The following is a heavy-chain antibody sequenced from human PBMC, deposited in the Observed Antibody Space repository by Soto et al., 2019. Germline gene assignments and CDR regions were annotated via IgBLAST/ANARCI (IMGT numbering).Heavy chain of an antibody. CDR2: IWYDGSNK. V-gene: IGHV3-33*01. Sequence: QVQLVESGGGVVQPGRSLRLSCAASGFTFSSYGIHWVRQAPGKGLEWVALIWYDGSNKYYADSVKGRFTISRDNSKNTLYLQMNSPRAEDTALYYCAREWGYSFDYWGQGTLVTVSS. D-gene: IGHD3-22*01. CDR1: GFTFSSYG. CDR3: AREWGYSFDY. J-gene: IGHJ4*02.